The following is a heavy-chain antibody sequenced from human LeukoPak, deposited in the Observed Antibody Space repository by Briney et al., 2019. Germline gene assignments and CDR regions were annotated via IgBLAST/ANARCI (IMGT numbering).Heavy chain of an antibody. J-gene: IGHJ5*02. D-gene: IGHD3-10*01. V-gene: IGHV4-4*07. CDR2: IYTSGST. CDR3: ARHYYGSGSYTTHNWFDP. Sequence: KPSETLSLTCTVSGGSISSYYWSWIRQPAGKGLEWIGRIYTSGSTYYNPSLKSRVTISVDTSKNQFSLKLSSVTAADTAVYYCARHYYGSGSYTTHNWFDPWGQGTLVTVSS. CDR1: GGSISSYY.